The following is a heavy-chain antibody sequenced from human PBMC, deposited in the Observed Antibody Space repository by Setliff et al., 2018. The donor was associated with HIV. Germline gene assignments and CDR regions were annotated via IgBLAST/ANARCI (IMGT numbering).Heavy chain of an antibody. Sequence: PSETLFLTCTVSGGSIRSSSYYWAWLRQSPGKGLEWIGSMFYSGRTYHNPSLKSRVTISIDTSKNQFSLKLSSVTAADTAVYSCARDMMYHYDNSGSFGWFDPWGQGTLVTVSS. V-gene: IGHV4-39*07. CDR2: MFYSGRT. CDR1: GGSIRSSSYY. D-gene: IGHD3-22*01. J-gene: IGHJ5*02. CDR3: ARDMMYHYDNSGSFGWFDP.